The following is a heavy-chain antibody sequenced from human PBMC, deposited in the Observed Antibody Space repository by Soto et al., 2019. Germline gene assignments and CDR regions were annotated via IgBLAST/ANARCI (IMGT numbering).Heavy chain of an antibody. CDR1: GYTFTSYA. D-gene: IGHD3-22*01. CDR3: ATGAPYYYDSTPGSL. Sequence: GASVKVSCKASGYTFTSYAMHWVRQAPGQRLEWMGWINAGNGNTKYSQKFQGRVTITRDTSASTAYMELSSLRSEDTAVYYCATGAPYYYDSTPGSLWGQGTLVTVSS. J-gene: IGHJ4*02. CDR2: INAGNGNT. V-gene: IGHV1-3*01.